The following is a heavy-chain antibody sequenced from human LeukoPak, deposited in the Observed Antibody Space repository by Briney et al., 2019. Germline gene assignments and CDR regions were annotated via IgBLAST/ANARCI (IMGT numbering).Heavy chain of an antibody. J-gene: IGHJ3*02. D-gene: IGHD3-22*01. CDR1: GYLFANYW. Sequence: GESLKISCQGSGYLFANYWIAWVRLLPGRGLEWMGLIYPGDSDSRNRPSFQGQVTISVDKSINTAYLQWSSLKTSDTAMYYCARLGRHYYDSSGYYSYAFDIWGQGTMVTVSS. V-gene: IGHV5-51*01. CDR2: IYPGDSDS. CDR3: ARLGRHYYDSSGYYSYAFDI.